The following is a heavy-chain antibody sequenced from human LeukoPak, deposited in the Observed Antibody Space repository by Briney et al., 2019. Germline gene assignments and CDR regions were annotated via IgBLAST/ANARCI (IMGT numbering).Heavy chain of an antibody. J-gene: IGHJ5*02. CDR1: GFTFSSYW. Sequence: PGGSLRLSCAASGFTFSSYWMHWVRRAPGKGLVWVSRINSDGSSTSYADSVKGRFTISRDNAKNTLYLQMNSLRAEDTAVYYCARDTTRAGTGWFDPWGQGTLVTVSS. V-gene: IGHV3-74*01. CDR2: INSDGSST. CDR3: ARDTTRAGTGWFDP. D-gene: IGHD1-7*01.